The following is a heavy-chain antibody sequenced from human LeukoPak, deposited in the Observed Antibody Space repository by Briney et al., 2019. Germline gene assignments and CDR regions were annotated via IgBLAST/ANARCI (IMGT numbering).Heavy chain of an antibody. V-gene: IGHV4-59*01. CDR3: ARAGRGFYDILTGSPAHAFDI. CDR1: GGSFSGYY. CDR2: IYYSGST. Sequence: PSETLSLTCAVYGGSFSGYYWSWIRQPPGKGLEWIGYIYYSGSTNYNPSLKGRVTISVDTSKNQFSLKLSSVTAADTAVYYCARAGRGFYDILTGSPAHAFDIWGQGTMVTVSS. J-gene: IGHJ3*02. D-gene: IGHD3-9*01.